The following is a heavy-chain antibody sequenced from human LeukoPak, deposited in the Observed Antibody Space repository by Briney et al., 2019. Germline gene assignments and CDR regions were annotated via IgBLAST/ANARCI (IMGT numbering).Heavy chain of an antibody. CDR2: IYYSGST. J-gene: IGHJ4*02. CDR1: GGSISSSSYY. Sequence: SETLSLTCTVSGGSISSSSYYWGWIRQPPGKGLEWIGSIYYSGSTYYNPSLKSRVTISVDTSKNQFSLKLSSVTAADTAVYYCARLGGNSGDDYWGQGTLVTVSS. D-gene: IGHD4-23*01. V-gene: IGHV4-39*07. CDR3: ARLGGNSGDDY.